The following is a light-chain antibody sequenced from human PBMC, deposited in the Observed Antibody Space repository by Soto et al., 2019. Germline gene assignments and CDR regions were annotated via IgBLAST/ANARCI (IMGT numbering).Light chain of an antibody. CDR2: GAS. J-gene: IGKJ1*01. Sequence: IVMTQSPATLSVSPGDRATFSCRASQSVSSNLAWYQQKPGQAPRLLIYGASIRATGIPARFSGSGSGTEFTLTISSLQSEDFAVYYCKHYNNWPPWTFGHGSKV. CDR3: KHYNNWPPWT. CDR1: QSVSSN. V-gene: IGKV3-15*01.